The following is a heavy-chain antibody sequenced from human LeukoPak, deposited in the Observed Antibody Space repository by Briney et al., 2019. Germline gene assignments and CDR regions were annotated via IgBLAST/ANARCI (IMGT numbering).Heavy chain of an antibody. V-gene: IGHV3-11*01. CDR1: GFTFSDYY. J-gene: IGHJ4*02. Sequence: GGSLRHSCAASGFTFSDYYMSWIRQAPGKGLEWVSYISSSGSTIYYADSVKGRFTISRDNAKNSLYLQMNSLRAEDTAVYYCAGIRFNTYYFDYWGQGTLVTVSS. CDR3: AGIRFNTYYFDY. D-gene: IGHD3-3*01. CDR2: ISSSGSTI.